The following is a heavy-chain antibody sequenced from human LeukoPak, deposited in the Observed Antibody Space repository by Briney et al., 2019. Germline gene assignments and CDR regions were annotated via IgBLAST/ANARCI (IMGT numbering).Heavy chain of an antibody. V-gene: IGHV3-15*01. J-gene: IGHJ6*03. CDR2: IKSKTDGGTT. D-gene: IGHD5-12*01. CDR1: GFTFSNAW. Sequence: GGSLRLSCAASGFTFSNAWMSWVRQAPGKGLEWVGRIKSKTDGGTTDYAAPVKGRFTISRDDSKNTLYLQMNSLKTEDTAVYYCTTDLSMVATWDYYYYYMDVWGKGTTVTVSS. CDR3: TTDLSMVATWDYYYYYMDV.